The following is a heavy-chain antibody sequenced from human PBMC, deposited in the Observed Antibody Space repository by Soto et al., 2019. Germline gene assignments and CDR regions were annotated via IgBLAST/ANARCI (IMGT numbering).Heavy chain of an antibody. V-gene: IGHV3-23*01. CDR1: GFTLSSYA. J-gene: IGHJ4*02. CDR3: GRNWGYYDY. D-gene: IGHD3-16*01. Sequence: PGGSLRLSCAAPGFTLSSYALSWLRQAPGKGLEWVSTITISGDSTHYADSVKGRFTISRDNSKSTLYLQMNSLRAEDTAVYYCGRNWGYYDYWGQGTLVTVSS. CDR2: ITISGDST.